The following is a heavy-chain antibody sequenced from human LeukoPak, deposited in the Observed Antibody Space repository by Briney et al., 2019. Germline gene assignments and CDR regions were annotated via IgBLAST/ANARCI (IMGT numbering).Heavy chain of an antibody. Sequence: SETLSLTCTVSGDSISNYYWSRIRQPPGKGLEWIGYISYSGSSNYNPSLKSRVTISVEVDTSKNQFSLKLSSVTAADTAVYYCATMRAVAASNWFDPWGQGTLVTVSS. CDR3: ATMRAVAASNWFDP. CDR2: ISYSGSS. J-gene: IGHJ5*02. CDR1: GDSISNYY. D-gene: IGHD2-15*01. V-gene: IGHV4-59*01.